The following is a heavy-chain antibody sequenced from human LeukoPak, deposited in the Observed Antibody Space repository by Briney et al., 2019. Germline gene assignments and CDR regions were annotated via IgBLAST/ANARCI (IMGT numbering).Heavy chain of an antibody. Sequence: SETLSLTCAVDGGSFSGYYWSWIRQPPGKGLEWIGEINHSGSTNYNPSLKSRVTISVDTSKNQFSLKLSSVTAADTAVYYCARASGSYYSAEYFQHWGQGTLVTVSS. D-gene: IGHD1-26*01. CDR2: INHSGST. CDR1: GGSFSGYY. CDR3: ARASGSYYSAEYFQH. J-gene: IGHJ1*01. V-gene: IGHV4-34*01.